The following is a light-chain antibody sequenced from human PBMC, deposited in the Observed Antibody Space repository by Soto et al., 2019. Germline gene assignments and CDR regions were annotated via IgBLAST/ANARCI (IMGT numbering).Light chain of an antibody. J-gene: IGKJ2*01. CDR3: QQYDSTPPN. Sequence: DIVMTQSPDSLAVSLGEWATITCKSSQSVLYSSNNKNYLAWYQQKPGQPPKLLIYLASTRESGVPDRFSGSGSGTDFTLTISSLQAEDVAVYYCQQYDSTPPNFGQGTKLEIK. CDR1: QSVLYSSNNKNY. CDR2: LAS. V-gene: IGKV4-1*01.